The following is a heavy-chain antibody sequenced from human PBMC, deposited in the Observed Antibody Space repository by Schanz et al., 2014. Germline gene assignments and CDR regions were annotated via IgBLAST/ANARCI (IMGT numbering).Heavy chain of an antibody. D-gene: IGHD3-3*01. Sequence: QVQLVESGGSVVQPGRSLRLSCAGSGFSFSDYGMHWVRQAPGRGLEWVAVISYHGSEKYYADSVKGRFTISRDNSKNTLYLQMNSLRAEDTAVYYCARADFWTGYASLDYYYGMDVWGQGTTVTVSS. CDR2: ISYHGSEK. CDR3: ARADFWTGYASLDYYYGMDV. V-gene: IGHV3-30*03. J-gene: IGHJ6*02. CDR1: GFSFSDYG.